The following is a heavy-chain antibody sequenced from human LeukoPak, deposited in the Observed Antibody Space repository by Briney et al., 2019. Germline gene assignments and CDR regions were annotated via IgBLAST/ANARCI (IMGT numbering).Heavy chain of an antibody. J-gene: IGHJ5*02. Sequence: ASVKVSCKASGYTFITYYMHWVRQAPGQGLEWMGIINPNSRSTLYAQKFQGRVTMTSDTSTSTVYMELSSLRSEDTAVYYCARGSDSGTPRWFDPWGQGTLVTV. V-gene: IGHV1-46*01. D-gene: IGHD1-26*01. CDR3: ARGSDSGTPRWFDP. CDR2: INPNSRST. CDR1: GYTFITYY.